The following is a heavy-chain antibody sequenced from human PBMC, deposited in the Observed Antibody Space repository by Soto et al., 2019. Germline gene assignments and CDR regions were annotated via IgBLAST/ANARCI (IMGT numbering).Heavy chain of an antibody. CDR2: IIPIFGTA. Sequence: ASVKVSCKASGGTFSSYAISWVRQAPGQGLEWMGGIIPIFGTANYAQKFQGRVTITADESTSTAYMELSSLRSEDTAVYYCASLGDYYGDYVPYDYWGQGTLVTVSS. D-gene: IGHD4-17*01. CDR1: GGTFSSYA. V-gene: IGHV1-69*13. CDR3: ASLGDYYGDYVPYDY. J-gene: IGHJ4*02.